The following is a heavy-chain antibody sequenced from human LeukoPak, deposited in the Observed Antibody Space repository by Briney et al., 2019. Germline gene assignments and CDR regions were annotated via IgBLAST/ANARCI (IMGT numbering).Heavy chain of an antibody. Sequence: KVSCKASGGTFSSYTISWVRQAPGQGLEWMGRIIPILGIANYAQKFQGRVTINADKYTSTAYMELSSLISEDTAVYYCARDDSGCFDYWGQGTLVTVSS. J-gene: IGHJ4*02. CDR2: IIPILGIA. CDR1: GGTFSSYT. D-gene: IGHD4-17*01. CDR3: ARDDSGCFDY. V-gene: IGHV1-69*04.